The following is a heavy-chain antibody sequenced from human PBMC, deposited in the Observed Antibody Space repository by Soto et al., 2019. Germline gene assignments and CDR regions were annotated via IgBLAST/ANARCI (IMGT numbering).Heavy chain of an antibody. CDR3: ARRLRPYDSSGYYYDY. J-gene: IGHJ4*02. D-gene: IGHD3-22*01. Sequence: GGSLRLSCAASGFTFSDYYMSWIRQAPGKGLKWVSYISSSSSYTNYADSVKGRFTISRDNAKNSLYLQMNSLRAEDTAVYYCARRLRPYDSSGYYYDYWGQGTLVTVSS. CDR1: GFTFSDYY. V-gene: IGHV3-11*06. CDR2: ISSSSSYT.